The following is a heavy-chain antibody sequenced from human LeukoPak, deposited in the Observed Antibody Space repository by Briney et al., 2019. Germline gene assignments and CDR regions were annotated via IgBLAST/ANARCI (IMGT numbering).Heavy chain of an antibody. J-gene: IGHJ4*02. Sequence: ASVKVSCKASGYTFTSYGISWVRQAPGQGLEWMGWISAYNGNTNYAQKLQGRVIMTTDTSTSTAYMELRSLRSDDTAVYYCARGSPWASSASYYFDYWGQGTLVTVSS. CDR3: ARGSPWASSASYYFDY. D-gene: IGHD6-25*01. V-gene: IGHV1-18*01. CDR1: GYTFTSYG. CDR2: ISAYNGNT.